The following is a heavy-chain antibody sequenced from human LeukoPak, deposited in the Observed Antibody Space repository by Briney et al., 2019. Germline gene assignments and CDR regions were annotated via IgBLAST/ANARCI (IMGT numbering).Heavy chain of an antibody. V-gene: IGHV4-39*07. J-gene: IGHJ6*03. CDR2: ISYSGNT. Sequence: SETLSLTCSVSDDSIHSNNYYWDWIRQPPGKGLEWIGGISYSGNTYYNPSLKSRVTISIDTSKNQFSLKLTSVTAADTAVYYCARQHPRYYYYMDVWGKGTTVTVSS. CDR3: ARQHPRYYYYMDV. CDR1: DDSIHSNNYY.